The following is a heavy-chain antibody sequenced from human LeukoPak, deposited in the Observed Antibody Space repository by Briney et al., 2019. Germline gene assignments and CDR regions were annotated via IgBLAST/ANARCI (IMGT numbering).Heavy chain of an antibody. CDR1: GGTFNSYA. V-gene: IGHV1-69*13. CDR3: ARDRPGSGSYSDH. Sequence: SVKVSCKASGGTFNSYAISWVRQAPGQGLEWMGGIIPIFGTANYAQKFQGRVTITADESTSTAYMKLSSLRSEDTAVYYCARDRPGSGSYSDHWGQGTLVTVSS. CDR2: IIPIFGTA. D-gene: IGHD3-10*01. J-gene: IGHJ5*02.